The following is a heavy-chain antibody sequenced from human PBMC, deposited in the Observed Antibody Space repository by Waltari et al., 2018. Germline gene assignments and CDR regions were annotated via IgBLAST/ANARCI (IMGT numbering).Heavy chain of an antibody. CDR2: IYPGDSDT. CDR3: ARHYYCTGGVCPVDY. V-gene: IGHV5-51*01. D-gene: IGHD2-8*02. J-gene: IGHJ4*02. CDR1: GYSFTSYW. Sequence: EVQLVQSGAEVKKPGESLKISCKGSGYSFTSYWIGWVRQIPGKGLEWMGIIYPGDSDTRYSPSFQGQVTISADKSISTAYLQWSSLKASDTAMYYCARHYYCTGGVCPVDYWGQGTLVTVSS.